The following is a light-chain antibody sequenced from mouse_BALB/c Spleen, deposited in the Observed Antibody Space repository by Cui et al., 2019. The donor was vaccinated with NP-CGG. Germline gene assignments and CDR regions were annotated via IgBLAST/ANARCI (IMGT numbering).Light chain of an antibody. CDR1: TGAVTTSNY. J-gene: IGLJ1*01. CDR2: GIN. CDR3: ALWYSNHWV. Sequence: QAFVTHESALTTSPGETVTLTCRSSTGAVTTSNYANWVQEKPDHLFTGLIGGINNRAPGVPARFSGSLIGDKAALTITGAQTEDEAIYFCALWYSNHWVFGGGTKLTVL. V-gene: IGLV1*01.